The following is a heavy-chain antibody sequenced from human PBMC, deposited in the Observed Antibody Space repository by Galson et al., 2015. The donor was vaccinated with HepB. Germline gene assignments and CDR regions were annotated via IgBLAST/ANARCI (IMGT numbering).Heavy chain of an antibody. Sequence: SLRLSCAASGFTFSSYSMNWVRQAPGKGLEWVSYISSSSSTIYYADSVKGRFTISRDNAKNSLYLQMNSLRAEDTAVYYCARGRGDGRYAFEIWGQGTTVTVSS. J-gene: IGHJ3*02. V-gene: IGHV3-48*01. CDR1: GFTFSSYS. D-gene: IGHD3-16*01. CDR3: ARGRGDGRYAFEI. CDR2: ISSSSSTI.